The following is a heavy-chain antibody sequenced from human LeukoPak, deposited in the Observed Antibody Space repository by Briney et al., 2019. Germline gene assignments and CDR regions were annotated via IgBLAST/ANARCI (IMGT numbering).Heavy chain of an antibody. CDR2: TYYRSKWYN. D-gene: IGHD2-8*01. J-gene: IGHJ6*03. CDR3: ARGIVLMVYAPRYYYMDV. V-gene: IGHV6-1*01. Sequence: SQTLSLTCAISGDSVSSNSAAWNWLRQSPSRGLEWLGRTYYRSKWYNDYAGSVKSRITINPDTSKNQFSLQLNSVTPEDTAVYYCARGIVLMVYAPRYYYMDVWGKGTTVTVSS. CDR1: GDSVSSNSAA.